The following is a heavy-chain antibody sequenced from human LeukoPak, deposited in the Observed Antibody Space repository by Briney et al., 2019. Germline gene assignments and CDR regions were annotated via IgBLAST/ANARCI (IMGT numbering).Heavy chain of an antibody. CDR3: ARGGTFSYNAMDV. CDR1: GFTLSNHW. V-gene: IGHV3-74*01. J-gene: IGHJ6*02. D-gene: IGHD3-16*01. Sequence: GGSLRLSCVASGFTLSNHWMHWVRQAPGKGLVWLSRINGDGSCTTYADSVQGRFTISRDNAKNTLYLRMSGLRAEDTALYYCARGGTFSYNAMDVWGQGTTVTVSS. CDR2: INGDGSCT.